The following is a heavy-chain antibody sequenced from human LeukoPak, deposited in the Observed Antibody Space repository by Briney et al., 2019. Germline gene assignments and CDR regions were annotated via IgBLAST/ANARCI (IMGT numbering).Heavy chain of an antibody. CDR3: ARVFRDYYFDY. CDR2: ITMSSSFI. Sequence: GGSLRLSCAASGFSFSNYNMNWVRQAPGKGLEWVSSITMSSSFIYYADSVKGRFTISGDNAKNSVFLQMNSLRAEDTAVYYCARVFRDYYFDYWGQGALVTVSS. D-gene: IGHD3-9*01. J-gene: IGHJ4*02. CDR1: GFSFSNYN. V-gene: IGHV3-21*01.